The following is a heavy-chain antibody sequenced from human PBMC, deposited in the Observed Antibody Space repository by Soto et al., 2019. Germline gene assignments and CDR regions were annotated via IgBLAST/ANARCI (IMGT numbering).Heavy chain of an antibody. J-gene: IGHJ6*02. Sequence: ASVKVSCKASGYTFTSYYMHWVRQAPGQGLEWMGIINPSGGSTSYAQKFQGRVTMTRDTSTSTVYMELSSLRSEDTAVYYCARDHNGYYDFWSGYYSPYYYYGMDVWGQGTTVTVSS. CDR2: INPSGGST. CDR1: GYTFTSYY. CDR3: ARDHNGYYDFWSGYYSPYYYYGMDV. V-gene: IGHV1-46*01. D-gene: IGHD3-3*01.